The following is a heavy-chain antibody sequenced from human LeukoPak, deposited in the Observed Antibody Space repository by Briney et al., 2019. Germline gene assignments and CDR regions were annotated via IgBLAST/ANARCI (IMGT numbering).Heavy chain of an antibody. CDR3: TRSRHSSSWYSYYYYMDV. CDR1: RFTFSGSA. V-gene: IGHV3-73*01. Sequence: GGSLKLSCAASRFTFSGSAMHWVRQASGKGLEWVGRIRSKANSYATAYAASVKGRFTISRDDSKNTAYLQMNSLKTEDTAVYYCTRSRHSSSWYSYYYYMDVWGKGTTVTVSS. D-gene: IGHD6-13*01. CDR2: IRSKANSYAT. J-gene: IGHJ6*03.